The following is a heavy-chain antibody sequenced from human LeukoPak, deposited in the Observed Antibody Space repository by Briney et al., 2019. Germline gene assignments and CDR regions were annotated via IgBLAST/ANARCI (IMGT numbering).Heavy chain of an antibody. V-gene: IGHV1-46*01. J-gene: IGHJ5*02. CDR2: INPTGGST. CDR1: GYTFSSFY. Sequence: ASVKVSCKASGYTFSSFYMHWVRQAPGQGLEWMGIINPTGGSTSYAQKFQGRVTMTTDTSTSTVYMELSSLRSEDTAVYYCARDLRNIWFDPWGQGTLVTVSS. CDR3: ARDLRNIWFDP.